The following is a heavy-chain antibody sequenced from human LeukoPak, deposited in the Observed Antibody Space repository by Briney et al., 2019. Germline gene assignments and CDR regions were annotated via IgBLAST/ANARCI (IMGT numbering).Heavy chain of an antibody. CDR1: GVSISSGGHY. Sequence: SETLSLTCNVSGVSISSGGHYWSWIRQHPGEGLEWIGYIFFSGTTHYNPTLENRVTIFRDTSKNQFSLDLKSVTAADTAVYYSAIHRWNSIAWYRFPGMTAFEFWGRGVLVSVSS. J-gene: IGHJ4*02. CDR2: IFFSGTT. V-gene: IGHV4-31*03. D-gene: IGHD6-19*01. CDR3: AIHRWNSIAWYRFPGMTAFEF.